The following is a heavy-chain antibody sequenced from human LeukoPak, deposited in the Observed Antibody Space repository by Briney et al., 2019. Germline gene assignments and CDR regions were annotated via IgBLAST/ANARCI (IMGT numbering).Heavy chain of an antibody. CDR3: AREQIVVVPAAISEGWFDP. CDR2: IIPILGTA. Sequence: GASVKVSCKASGGTFSSYTISWVRQAPGQGLEWMGRIIPILGTANYAQKFQGRVTITTDESTSTAYMELSSLRSEDTAVYYCAREQIVVVPAAISEGWFDPWGQGTLVTVSS. J-gene: IGHJ5*02. V-gene: IGHV1-69*16. D-gene: IGHD2-2*01. CDR1: GGTFSSYT.